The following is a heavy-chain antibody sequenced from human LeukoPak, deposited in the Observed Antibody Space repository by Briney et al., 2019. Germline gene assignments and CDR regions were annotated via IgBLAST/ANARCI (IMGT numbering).Heavy chain of an antibody. D-gene: IGHD6-13*01. V-gene: IGHV4-31*03. CDR3: ARDQYISSFRYYGMDV. CDR2: IDNRGTT. CDR1: GGSISISGYY. J-gene: IGHJ6*02. Sequence: PSQTLSLTCTVSGGSISISGYYWIWIRQHPGKGLEWVVYIDNRGTTYHNPSLKSRVSISADTSKNQFSLRLSSVTAADTAVYYCARDQYISSFRYYGMDVWGQGTTVTVSS.